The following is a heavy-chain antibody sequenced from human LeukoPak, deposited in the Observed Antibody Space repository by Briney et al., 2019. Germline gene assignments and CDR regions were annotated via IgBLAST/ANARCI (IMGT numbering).Heavy chain of an antibody. CDR2: ISSSSSYI. CDR3: ASFYYYDSSGYYPVDY. V-gene: IGHV3-21*01. Sequence: GGSLRLSCAASGFTFSSYNMNWVRQAPGKGLEWVSSISSSSSYIYYADSVKGRFTISRDNAKNSLYLQMNSLRAEDTAVYYCASFYYYDSSGYYPVDYWGQGTLVTVSS. CDR1: GFTFSSYN. D-gene: IGHD3-22*01. J-gene: IGHJ4*02.